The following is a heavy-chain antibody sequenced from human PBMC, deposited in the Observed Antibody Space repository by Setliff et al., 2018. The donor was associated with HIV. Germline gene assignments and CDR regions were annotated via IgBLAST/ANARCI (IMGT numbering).Heavy chain of an antibody. V-gene: IGHV4-59*01. J-gene: IGHJ3*02. D-gene: IGHD3-9*01. Sequence: SETLSLTCTVSDDSINNYYWSWIRQPPGKGLEWIGYVYSTGSTNSKSSHKSRVTISVDTSKNQFSLKLSSVTAADTAVYYCARVATGPESFDIWGQGTMVTVSS. CDR2: VYSTGST. CDR3: ARVATGPESFDI. CDR1: DDSINNYY.